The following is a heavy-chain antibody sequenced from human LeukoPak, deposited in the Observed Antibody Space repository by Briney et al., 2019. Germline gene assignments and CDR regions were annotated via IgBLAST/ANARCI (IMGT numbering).Heavy chain of an antibody. CDR2: IWYDGSNK. Sequence: PGGSLRLSCAASGFTFSSYGMHWVRQAPGKGLEWVAVIWYDGSNKYYADSVKGRFTISRDNSKNTLYLQMNSLRAEDTAVYYCAKVGDIVVVGTYFDYRGQGTLVTVSS. V-gene: IGHV3-33*06. D-gene: IGHD2-15*01. CDR3: AKVGDIVVVGTYFDY. J-gene: IGHJ4*02. CDR1: GFTFSSYG.